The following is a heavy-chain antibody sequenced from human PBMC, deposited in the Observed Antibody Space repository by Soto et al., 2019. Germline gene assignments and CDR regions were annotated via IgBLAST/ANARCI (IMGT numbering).Heavy chain of an antibody. CDR1: GGSISSYY. Sequence: SETLSLTCTVSGGSISSYYWSWIRQPPGKGLEWIGYIYYSGSTNYNPSLKSRVTISVDTSKNQFSLKLSSVTAADTAVYYCARNGYCSGGSCYEYFQHWGQGTLVTVSS. D-gene: IGHD2-15*01. J-gene: IGHJ1*01. CDR2: IYYSGST. V-gene: IGHV4-59*01. CDR3: ARNGYCSGGSCYEYFQH.